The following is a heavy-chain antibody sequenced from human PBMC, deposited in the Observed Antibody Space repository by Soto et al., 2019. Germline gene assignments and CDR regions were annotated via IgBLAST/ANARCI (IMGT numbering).Heavy chain of an antibody. CDR2: IYYSGST. CDR1: GGSISSGGYY. J-gene: IGHJ4*02. D-gene: IGHD6-19*01. Sequence: PSETLSLTCTVSGGSISSGGYYWSWIRQHPGKGLEWIGYIYYSGSTYYNPSLKSRVTISVDTSKNQFSLKLSSVTAADTAVYYCARSPSGGGWYHFDYWGQGXLVTVYS. CDR3: ARSPSGGGWYHFDY. V-gene: IGHV4-31*03.